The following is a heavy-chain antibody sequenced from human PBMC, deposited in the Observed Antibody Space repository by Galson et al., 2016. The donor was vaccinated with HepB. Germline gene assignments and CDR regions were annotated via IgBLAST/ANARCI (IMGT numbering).Heavy chain of an antibody. CDR3: ARRYSGALGY. D-gene: IGHD5-12*01. V-gene: IGHV3-48*01. CDR1: GFSFSTYG. CDR2: ISSSSGTI. Sequence: SLRLSCAGSGFSFSTYGMNWVRQAPGKGLEGISYISSSSGTIYYADSVKGRFTISRDNAKKSLYLDMNSLRAEDTAVYYCARRYSGALGYWGQGTLVIVSS. J-gene: IGHJ4*02.